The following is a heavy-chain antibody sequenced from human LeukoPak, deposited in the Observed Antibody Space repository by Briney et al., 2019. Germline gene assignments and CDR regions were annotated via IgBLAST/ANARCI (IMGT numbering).Heavy chain of an antibody. Sequence: SETLSLTCTVSGGSINSNSYYWGWIRQPPGKGLEWIGIIYYSGSTYYNPSLKSRVTISVDTSKNQFSLMLYSVTAADTAVYYCARDSGGYGNLDYWGQGTLVTVSS. J-gene: IGHJ4*02. D-gene: IGHD5-12*01. V-gene: IGHV4-39*07. CDR3: ARDSGGYGNLDY. CDR2: IYYSGST. CDR1: GGSINSNSYY.